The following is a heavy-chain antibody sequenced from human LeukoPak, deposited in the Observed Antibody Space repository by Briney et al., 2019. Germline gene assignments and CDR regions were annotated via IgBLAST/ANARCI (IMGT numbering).Heavy chain of an antibody. CDR1: GFTFSSYS. D-gene: IGHD3-16*01. CDR2: ISSSSSYI. J-gene: IGHJ4*02. CDR3: AGGGDSYYDYVWGIERFVY. V-gene: IGHV3-21*01. Sequence: PGGSLRLSCAASGFTFSSYSMNWVRQAPGKGLEWVSSISSSSSYIYYADSVKGRFTISRDNAKNSLYLQMNSLRAEDTAVYYCAGGGDSYYDYVWGIERFVYWGQGTLVTVSS.